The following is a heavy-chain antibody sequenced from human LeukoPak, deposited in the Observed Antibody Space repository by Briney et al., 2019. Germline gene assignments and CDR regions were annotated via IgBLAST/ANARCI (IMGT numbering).Heavy chain of an antibody. CDR1: GFSVSSNY. Sequence: GGSLRLSCVASGFSVSSNYMSWVRQAPAKGLELVSLLYSDGSTFYADSVKGRFTISRDNSKNTLYLQMNRPRAEDTAVYYCARDSSSFPNYFDYWGQGTLVTVSS. CDR2: LYSDGST. D-gene: IGHD2/OR15-2a*01. V-gene: IGHV3-53*01. J-gene: IGHJ4*02. CDR3: ARDSSSFPNYFDY.